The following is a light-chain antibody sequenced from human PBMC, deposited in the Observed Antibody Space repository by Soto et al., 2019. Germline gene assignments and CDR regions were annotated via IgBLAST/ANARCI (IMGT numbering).Light chain of an antibody. CDR2: EDI. J-gene: IGLJ2*01. V-gene: IGLV2-23*01. Sequence: QSALTQPASVSGSPGQSITISCTGTSSDVGNYNLVSWYQQHPGKAPKLMIFEDIERPSGVSNRFSGSKSGNTASLTISGRQTEDEADYYCCSYAGGTSVVFGGGTKLTVL. CDR3: CSYAGGTSVV. CDR1: SSDVGNYNL.